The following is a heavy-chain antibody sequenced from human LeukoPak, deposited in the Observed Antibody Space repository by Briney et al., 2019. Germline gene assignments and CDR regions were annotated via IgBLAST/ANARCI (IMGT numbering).Heavy chain of an antibody. J-gene: IGHJ4*02. CDR2: INHSGST. Sequence: SETLSLTCAVYGGSFSGYYWSWIRQPPGKGLEWIGEINHSGSTNYNPSLKSRVTISVDTSKNQFSLKLSFVTAADTAVYYCARLSGSYLSNLDYWGQGTLVTVSS. D-gene: IGHD1-26*01. CDR3: ARLSGSYLSNLDY. CDR1: GGSFSGYY. V-gene: IGHV4-34*01.